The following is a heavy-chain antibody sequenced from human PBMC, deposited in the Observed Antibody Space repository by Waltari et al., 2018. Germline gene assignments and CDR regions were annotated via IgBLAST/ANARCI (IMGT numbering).Heavy chain of an antibody. CDR2: IYYSGST. V-gene: IGHV4-34*11. CDR3: ASDLFTISRSSRDY. D-gene: IGHD3-3*01. CDR1: GGSFSGYQ. J-gene: IGHJ4*02. Sequence: QVQLQQWGAGLLKPSETLSLTCAVSGGSFSGYQLTWIRQPPGKGLEWIGYIYYSGSTYYNPSLKSRVTISVDTSKNQFSLKLSSVTAADTAVYYCASDLFTISRSSRDYWGQGTLVTVSS.